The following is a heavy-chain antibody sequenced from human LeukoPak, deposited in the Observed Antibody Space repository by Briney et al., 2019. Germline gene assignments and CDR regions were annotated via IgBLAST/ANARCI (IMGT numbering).Heavy chain of an antibody. CDR1: GYTFTSYY. CDR2: INPSGGST. CDR3: ASEPGDSSGENWFDP. J-gene: IGHJ5*02. Sequence: ASVKVSCKASGYTFTSYYMHWVRQAPGQGLEWMGIINPSGGSTSYAQKFQGSVTMTRDMSTSTVYMELSSLRSEDTAVYYCASEPGDSSGENWFDPWGQGTLVTVSS. D-gene: IGHD3-22*01. V-gene: IGHV1-46*01.